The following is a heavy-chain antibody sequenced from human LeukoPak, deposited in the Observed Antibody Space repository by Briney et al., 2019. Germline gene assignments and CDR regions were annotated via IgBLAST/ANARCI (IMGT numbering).Heavy chain of an antibody. V-gene: IGHV4-4*07. Sequence: SETLSLTCTVSGGSISSYYWSWIRQPAGKGLEWIGRIYTSGSTNYNPSLKSRVTMSVDTSKNQFSLKLSSVTAADTAVYYCARESSGGIAVAGTSDWFDPWGQGTLVTDS. D-gene: IGHD6-19*01. CDR1: GGSISSYY. J-gene: IGHJ5*02. CDR3: ARESSGGIAVAGTSDWFDP. CDR2: IYTSGST.